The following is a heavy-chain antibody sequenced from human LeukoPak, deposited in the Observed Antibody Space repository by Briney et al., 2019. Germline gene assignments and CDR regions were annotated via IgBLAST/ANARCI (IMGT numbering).Heavy chain of an antibody. D-gene: IGHD3-10*01. V-gene: IGHV1-2*02. Sequence: ASVKVSCKASGYTFTGYYIHRVRQAPGQGLEWMGWINPNSGGTNYAQKFQGRVTMTRDTSISTAYMELSRLRSDDTAVYYCARGLRSSGSYDDCWGQGTPVTVS. J-gene: IGHJ4*02. CDR3: ARGLRSSGSYDDC. CDR1: GYTFTGYY. CDR2: INPNSGGT.